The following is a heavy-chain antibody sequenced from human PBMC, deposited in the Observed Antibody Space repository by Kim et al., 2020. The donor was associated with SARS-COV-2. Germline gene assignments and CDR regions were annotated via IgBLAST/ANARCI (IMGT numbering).Heavy chain of an antibody. CDR1: GYTFTSYD. CDR2: MNPNSGNT. V-gene: IGHV1-8*01. CDR3: ARAYYDFWSGYYQPPYYYYYMDV. J-gene: IGHJ6*03. D-gene: IGHD3-3*01. Sequence: ASVKVSCKASGYTFTSYDINWVRQATGQGLEWMGWMNPNSGNTGYAQKFQGRVTMTRNTSISTAYMELSSLRSEDTAVYYCARAYYDFWSGYYQPPYYYYYMDVWGKGTTVTVSS.